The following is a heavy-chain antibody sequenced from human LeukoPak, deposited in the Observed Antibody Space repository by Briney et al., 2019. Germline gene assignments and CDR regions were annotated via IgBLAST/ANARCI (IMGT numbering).Heavy chain of an antibody. J-gene: IGHJ4*02. V-gene: IGHV3-7*01. CDR1: EFALSIYW. CDR2: IRQDGVEK. CDR3: ARDVSGYYNY. Sequence: GGSLRLSCVASEFALSIYWMSWVRQAPGKGLEWVANIRQDGVEKYYVDSVRGRFTISRDNANNSLYLQMDSLRAEDTVVYYCARDVSGYYNYWGPGTLVTVSS. D-gene: IGHD3-9*01.